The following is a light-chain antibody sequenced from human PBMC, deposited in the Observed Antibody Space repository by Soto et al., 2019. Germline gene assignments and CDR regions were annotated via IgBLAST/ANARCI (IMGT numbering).Light chain of an antibody. CDR2: DAS. CDR3: KQYHVYNT. J-gene: IGKJ2*01. V-gene: IGKV1-5*01. Sequence: DIQMTQSPSTLSASVGDSVTFTCRASQSVGTWLAWDQQKPGNAPKLLIYDASRLESGVPSRFSGSGSGTAFTLTISSLQPDDSATYYCKQYHVYNTFGQGTKLEIK. CDR1: QSVGTW.